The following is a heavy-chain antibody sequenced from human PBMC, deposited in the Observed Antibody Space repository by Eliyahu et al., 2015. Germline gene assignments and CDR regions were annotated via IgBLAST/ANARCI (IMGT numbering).Heavy chain of an antibody. CDR3: AREVRSSWSPHRPHTFDY. J-gene: IGHJ4*02. Sequence: QVQLVQSGAEVKKPGSSVKVSCKASGGTFSSYAISWVRQAPGQGLEWMGRIIPILGIANYAQKFQGRVTITADKSTSTAYMELSSLRSEDTAVYYCAREVRSSWSPHRPHTFDYWGQGTLVTVSS. V-gene: IGHV1-69*04. D-gene: IGHD6-13*01. CDR1: GGTFSSYA. CDR2: IIPILGIA.